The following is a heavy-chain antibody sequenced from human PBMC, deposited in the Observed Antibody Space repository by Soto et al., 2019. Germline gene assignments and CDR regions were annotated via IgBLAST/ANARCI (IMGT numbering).Heavy chain of an antibody. Sequence: PGESLKISCKGSGYSFTSYWIGWVRQMPGKGLEWMGIIYPGDSDTRYSPSFQGQVTISADKSISTAYLQWSSLKASDTAMYYCARLYPTAHYYDSSGYFDYWGQGTLVTVSS. V-gene: IGHV5-51*01. D-gene: IGHD3-22*01. CDR3: ARLYPTAHYYDSSGYFDY. CDR1: GYSFTSYW. J-gene: IGHJ4*02. CDR2: IYPGDSDT.